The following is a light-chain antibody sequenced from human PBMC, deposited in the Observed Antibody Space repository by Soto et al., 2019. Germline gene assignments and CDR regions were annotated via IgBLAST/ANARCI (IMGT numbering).Light chain of an antibody. V-gene: IGLV2-14*01. CDR3: RSYTSSSTLEV. CDR1: SSDVGGYNY. Sequence: QSALTQPASVSGSPGQSITISCTGTSSDVGGYNYVSWYQQHPGKAPKLMIYDVSNRPSGVSNRFSGSKSGNTASLTISGLQAEDEADSYCRSYTSSSTLEVFGTGTKLTVL. CDR2: DVS. J-gene: IGLJ1*01.